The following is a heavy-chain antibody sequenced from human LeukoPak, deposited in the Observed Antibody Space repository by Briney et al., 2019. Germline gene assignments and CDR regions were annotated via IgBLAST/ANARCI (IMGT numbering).Heavy chain of an antibody. D-gene: IGHD3-3*01. CDR2: INPNSGGT. J-gene: IGHJ4*02. Sequence: ASVKVSCKASGYTFTGYYMHWVRQAPGQGLEWMGWINPNSGGTNYAQKFQGRVTMTRDTSTSTAYMELRSLRSDDTAVYYCARETDPPAYDFWSGYWSYWGQGTLVTVSS. CDR3: ARETDPPAYDFWSGYWSY. V-gene: IGHV1-2*02. CDR1: GYTFTGYY.